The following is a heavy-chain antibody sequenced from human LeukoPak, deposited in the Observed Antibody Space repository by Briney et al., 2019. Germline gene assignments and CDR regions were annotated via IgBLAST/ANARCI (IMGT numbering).Heavy chain of an antibody. V-gene: IGHV4-34*01. J-gene: IGHJ5*02. CDR1: GGSFSGYY. CDR2: INHSGST. Sequence: SETLSLTCAVYGGSFSGYYWSWIRQPPGKGLEGIGEINHSGSTNYNPSLKSRVTISVDTSKNQFSLKLSSVTAADTAVYYCARGRANWFDPWGQGTLVTVSS. CDR3: ARGRANWFDP.